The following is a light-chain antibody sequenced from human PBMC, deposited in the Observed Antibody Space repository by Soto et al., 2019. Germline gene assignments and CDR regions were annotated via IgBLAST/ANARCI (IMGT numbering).Light chain of an antibody. CDR2: GAS. Sequence: IVLTQSPGTLYLSPGERATVSCRASQSVRSSYLAWYQQKPGQAPRLLIYGASSRATGIPDRFSGSGSGTDFTLTISRLEPEDFAVYYCQQYGSSLSITFGQGTRLEIK. CDR3: QQYGSSLSIT. J-gene: IGKJ5*01. V-gene: IGKV3-20*01. CDR1: QSVRSSY.